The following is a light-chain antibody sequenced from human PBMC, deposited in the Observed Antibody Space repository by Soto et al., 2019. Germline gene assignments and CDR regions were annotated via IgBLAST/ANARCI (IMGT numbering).Light chain of an antibody. Sequence: QSVLTQPPSVSLSPGQSITISCTGTSSDIGTYNLVSWYQHYPGKAPKLMIYEGIKRPSGVSNRFSGSKSGNTAFLTISGLQAEDEADYYCCSYAGSGTDNYVFGSGTKVTVL. V-gene: IGLV2-23*01. CDR2: EGI. CDR1: SSDIGTYNL. J-gene: IGLJ1*01. CDR3: CSYAGSGTDNYV.